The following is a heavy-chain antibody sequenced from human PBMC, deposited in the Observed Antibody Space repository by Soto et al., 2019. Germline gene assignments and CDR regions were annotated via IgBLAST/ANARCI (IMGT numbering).Heavy chain of an antibody. CDR1: GGAFSGYY. D-gene: IGHD3-10*01. CDR3: ARGTGTMVRGVPSWFDP. J-gene: IGHJ5*02. V-gene: IGHV4-34*01. Sequence: SETLSLTGAVYGGAFSGYYWSWIRQPPGKGLEWIGEINHSGSTNYNPSLKSRVTISVDTSKNQFSLKLSSVTAADTAVYYCARGTGTMVRGVPSWFDPWGQGTLVTVSS. CDR2: INHSGST.